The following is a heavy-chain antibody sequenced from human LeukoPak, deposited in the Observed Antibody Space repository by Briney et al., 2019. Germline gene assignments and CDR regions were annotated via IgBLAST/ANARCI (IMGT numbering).Heavy chain of an antibody. CDR1: GYTFTSYD. CDR3: ASANVPLGDYVYDY. J-gene: IGHJ4*02. D-gene: IGHD4-17*01. CDR2: MNPNSGNT. Sequence: ASVKVSCKASGYTFTSYDINWVRQATGQGLEWMGWMNPNSGNTGYAQKFQGRVTITRNTSISTAYMELSSLRSEDTAVYYCASANVPLGDYVYDYWGQGTLVTVSS. V-gene: IGHV1-8*03.